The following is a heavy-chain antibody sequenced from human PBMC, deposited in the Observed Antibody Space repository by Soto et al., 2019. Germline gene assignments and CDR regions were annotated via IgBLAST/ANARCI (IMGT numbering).Heavy chain of an antibody. CDR1: GFTFSSYG. J-gene: IGHJ4*02. CDR2: ISYDGSNK. V-gene: IGHV3-30*18. D-gene: IGHD5-12*01. Sequence: QVQLVESGGGVVQPGRSLRLSCAASGFTFSSYGMHWVRQAPGKGLEWVAVISYDGSNKYYADSVKGRFTISRDNSKNPLYLQMNSLRAEDTAVYYCAKGPGGYALDYWGQGTLVTVSS. CDR3: AKGPGGYALDY.